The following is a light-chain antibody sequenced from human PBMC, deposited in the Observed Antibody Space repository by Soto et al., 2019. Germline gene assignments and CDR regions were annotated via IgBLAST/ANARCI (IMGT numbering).Light chain of an antibody. V-gene: IGLV1-44*01. J-gene: IGLJ1*01. CDR2: TTN. CDR1: SSHIGTSS. CDR3: AAWDDSLNGHV. Sequence: QSVLTQPHSASGTPGQRATISCSGSSSHIGTSSVHWFQQLPETAPKLPLSTTNQRPSGVPERFSGSKSGTSASLAISGLQSEDEADYYCAAWDDSLNGHVFGTGTKVTVL.